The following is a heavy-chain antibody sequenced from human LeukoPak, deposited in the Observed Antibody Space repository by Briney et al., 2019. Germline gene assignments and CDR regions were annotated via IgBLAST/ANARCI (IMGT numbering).Heavy chain of an antibody. J-gene: IGHJ3*02. D-gene: IGHD2-2*01. CDR3: ARSYRSSSCYAVGAFDI. CDR2: IHYSGST. V-gene: IGHV4-39*01. Sequence: PSETLSITCTVSGGSISSSTHYWGWIRQPPGKGLEWMGSIHYSGSTYYNPSLKSRVTISVDMSKNQFSLRLSSVTAADTAVYYCARSYRSSSCYAVGAFDIWGQGTVVTVSS. CDR1: GGSISSSTHY.